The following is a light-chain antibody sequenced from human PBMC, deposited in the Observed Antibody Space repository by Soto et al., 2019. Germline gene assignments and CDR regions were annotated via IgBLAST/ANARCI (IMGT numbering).Light chain of an antibody. CDR3: QQYNSYSPT. CDR1: QSISGW. J-gene: IGKJ1*01. V-gene: IGKV1-5*03. Sequence: DIQMTQSPATLSASVGDRVTIGCRASQSISGWLAWYQQKPGKAPKLLIYKASILESGVPSRFSGSGSGTEFTLTISSLQPDDSATYYCQQYNSYSPTFGQGTKVDIK. CDR2: KAS.